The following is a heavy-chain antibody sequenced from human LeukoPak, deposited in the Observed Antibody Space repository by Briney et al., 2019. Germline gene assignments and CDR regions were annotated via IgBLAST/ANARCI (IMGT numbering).Heavy chain of an antibody. CDR1: GFTFSSYA. CDR2: ISGSGGST. J-gene: IGHJ4*02. D-gene: IGHD1-26*01. V-gene: IGHV3-23*01. Sequence: GGSLRLSCAASGFTFSSYAMSWVRQAPGKGLEWVSAISGSGGSTYYAGSVKGRFTISRDNSKNTLYLQMNSLRAEDTAVYYCAKDLGGSYWSYYFDYWGQGTLVTVSS. CDR3: AKDLGGSYWSYYFDY.